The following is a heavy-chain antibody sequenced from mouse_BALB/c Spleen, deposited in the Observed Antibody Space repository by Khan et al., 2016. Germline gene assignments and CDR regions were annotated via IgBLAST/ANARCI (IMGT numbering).Heavy chain of an antibody. Sequence: VQLKESGAELVKPGASVKLSCTASGFNIKDTYMHWVKQRPEQGLEWIGRIDPANGNTKYDPKFQGKATITADTSSNTAYLQLSSLTSEDTAVYYGARDGSTSFDDWGQGTTLTVSS. D-gene: IGHD1-1*01. V-gene: IGHV14-3*02. J-gene: IGHJ2*01. CDR1: GFNIKDTY. CDR3: ARDGSTSFDD. CDR2: IDPANGNT.